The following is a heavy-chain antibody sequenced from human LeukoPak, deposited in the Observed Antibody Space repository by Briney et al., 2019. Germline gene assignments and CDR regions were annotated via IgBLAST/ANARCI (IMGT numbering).Heavy chain of an antibody. V-gene: IGHV3-64D*06. Sequence: GGSLRLSCSASGFIFTPYAMHWVRQAPGRGLEYVSAISSDGGGTYYTDSVKGRFTISRDNSKSTLYLQMSSLRPEDTAVYYCVRYTDSSYPDWGQGTLVTVSS. CDR2: ISSDGGGT. D-gene: IGHD1-14*01. CDR3: VRYTDSSYPD. CDR1: GFIFTPYA. J-gene: IGHJ4*02.